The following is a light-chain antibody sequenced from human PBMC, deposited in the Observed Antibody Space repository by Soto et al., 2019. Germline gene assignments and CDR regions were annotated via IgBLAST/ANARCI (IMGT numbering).Light chain of an antibody. V-gene: IGLV1-51*01. J-gene: IGLJ1*01. CDR1: SSNIGNNY. CDR2: DNN. Sequence: QSVLTQPPSVSAAPGQKVTISCSRTSSNIGNNYVSWYQQLPGTAPKLLIYDNNKRPSGIPDRFSGSKSGTSATLGITGLQTGDEADYYCGTWDSSLSVHVFGTGTKLTVL. CDR3: GTWDSSLSVHV.